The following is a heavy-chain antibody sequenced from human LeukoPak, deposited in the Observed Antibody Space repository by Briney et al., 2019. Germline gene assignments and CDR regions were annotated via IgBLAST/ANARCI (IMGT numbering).Heavy chain of an antibody. J-gene: IGHJ5*02. CDR3: ARFELPGSWFDP. V-gene: IGHV4-61*02. D-gene: IGHD1-7*01. CDR2: IYTSGST. CDR1: GGSISSGSYY. Sequence: SETLSLTCTVSGGSISSGSYYWSWIRQPAGKGLEWIGRIYTSGSTNYNPSLKSRVTISVDTSKNQFSLKLSSVTAADTAVYYCARFELPGSWFDPWGQGTLVTVSS.